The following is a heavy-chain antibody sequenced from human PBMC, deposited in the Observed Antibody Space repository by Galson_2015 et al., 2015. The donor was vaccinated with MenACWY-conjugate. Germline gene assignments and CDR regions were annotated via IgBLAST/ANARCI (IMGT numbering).Heavy chain of an antibody. CDR2: IIPIFGTA. Sequence: SVKVSCKASGGTFSSYAISWVRQAPGQGLEWMGGIIPIFGTANYAQKFQGRVTITADESTSTAYMELSSLRSEDTAVYYCARIDGGNSTERAYYYYYYYMDVWGKGTTVTVSS. V-gene: IGHV1-69*13. D-gene: IGHD4-23*01. CDR3: ARIDGGNSTERAYYYYYYYMDV. CDR1: GGTFSSYA. J-gene: IGHJ6*03.